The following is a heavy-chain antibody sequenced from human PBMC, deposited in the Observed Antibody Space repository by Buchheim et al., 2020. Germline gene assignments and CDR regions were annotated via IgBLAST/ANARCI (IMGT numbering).Heavy chain of an antibody. CDR3: AKDNGDYYNRYYFDY. D-gene: IGHD4-17*01. Sequence: QVQLVESGGGVVQPGRSLRLSCAASGFTFSSYGMHWVRQAPGKGLEWVAVISYDGSNKYYADSVKGRFIIFRENAKNTLYLQMNSLRAEDTAVYYCAKDNGDYYNRYYFDYWGQGTL. CDR2: ISYDGSNK. V-gene: IGHV3-30*18. J-gene: IGHJ4*02. CDR1: GFTFSSYG.